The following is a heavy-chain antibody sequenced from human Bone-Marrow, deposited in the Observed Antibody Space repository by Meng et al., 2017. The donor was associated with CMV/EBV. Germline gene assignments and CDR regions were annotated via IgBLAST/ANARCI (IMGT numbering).Heavy chain of an antibody. J-gene: IGHJ6*01. CDR2: ISGSGGST. Sequence: GESLKIACAVSGFTFSSYDMSWVRQAPGKGLEWVSAISGSGGSTYYADYVKGRFTISRDNSKNTLYLQMNSLRAEDTAVYYCAKEPVILLWFRYYYYYYGMDFWIQGTTLTVSS. CDR1: GFTFSSYD. D-gene: IGHD3-3*01. V-gene: IGHV3-23*01. CDR3: AKEPVILLWFRYYYYYYGMDF.